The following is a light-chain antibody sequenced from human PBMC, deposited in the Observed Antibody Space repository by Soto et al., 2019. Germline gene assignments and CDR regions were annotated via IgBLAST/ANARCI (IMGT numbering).Light chain of an antibody. CDR1: SSDVGGYNS. CDR3: SSYTGSSTLTWV. V-gene: IGLV2-14*01. Sequence: QSALTQPASVSGSPGQSITISCTGTSSDVGGYNSVSWYQQHPGKAPKLLIYEVSNRPSGVSNRFSGSKSGNTASLTISGLKAEDEAEYYCSSYTGSSTLTWVFGGGTKVTVL. CDR2: EVS. J-gene: IGLJ3*02.